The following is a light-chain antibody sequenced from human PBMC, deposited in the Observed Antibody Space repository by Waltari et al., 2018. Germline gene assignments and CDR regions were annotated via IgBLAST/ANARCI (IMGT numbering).Light chain of an antibody. CDR1: TSNIGNNY. J-gene: IGLJ2*01. Sequence: QSVLTQPPSVSAAPGQKVTISCSGSTSNIGNNYVSWYQQLPGAAPKVFIYEKAKRPSGMPDRFAGSKSGTAASLGITGLQTGDEATYYCGTWDNNLSALVFGGGTKLTVL. CDR2: EKA. CDR3: GTWDNNLSALV. V-gene: IGLV1-51*02.